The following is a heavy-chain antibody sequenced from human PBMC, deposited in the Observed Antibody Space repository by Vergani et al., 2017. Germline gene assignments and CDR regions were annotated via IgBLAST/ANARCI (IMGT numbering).Heavy chain of an antibody. D-gene: IGHD1-7*01. V-gene: IGHV3-30*04. CDR2: ISYDGSNK. CDR3: ARDPNWNYRFDY. J-gene: IGHJ4*02. Sequence: QVQLVESGGGVVQPGRSLRLSCAASGFTFSSYAMHWVRQAPGKGLEWVAVISYDGSNKYYADSVKGRFTISRDNSKNTLYLQMNSLRAEDTAVYYCARDPNWNYRFDYWGQETLVTVSS. CDR1: GFTFSSYA.